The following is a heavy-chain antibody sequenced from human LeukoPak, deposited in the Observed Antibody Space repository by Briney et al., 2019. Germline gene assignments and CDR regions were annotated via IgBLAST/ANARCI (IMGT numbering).Heavy chain of an antibody. Sequence: TSQTLPLTCAISGVSVSSNSAAWNWITPSPSIGLESLGRTYYSSKWYNDYAVSVKSRITINPDTSKNQFSLQLNSVTPEDTALYYCARGAVAVRNAFDIWGQGTMVTVSS. CDR2: TYYSSKWYN. J-gene: IGHJ3*02. D-gene: IGHD6-19*01. CDR3: ARGAVAVRNAFDI. V-gene: IGHV6-1*01. CDR1: GVSVSSNSAA.